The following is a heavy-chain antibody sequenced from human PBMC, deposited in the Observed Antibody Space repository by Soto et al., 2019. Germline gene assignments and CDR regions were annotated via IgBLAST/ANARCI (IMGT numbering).Heavy chain of an antibody. V-gene: IGHV1-2*04. CDR1: GYTFTGYY. D-gene: IGHD3-9*01. J-gene: IGHJ6*02. CDR2: INPNSGGT. Sequence: ASVKVSCKASGYTFTGYYMHWVRQAPGQGLEWMGWINPNSGGTNYAQKFQGWVTMTRDTSISPVCMELSRQRSEDTAVYYCARGGYDILTGYYNRYFYCGMDVWGQGTTVTVCS. CDR3: ARGGYDILTGYYNRYFYCGMDV.